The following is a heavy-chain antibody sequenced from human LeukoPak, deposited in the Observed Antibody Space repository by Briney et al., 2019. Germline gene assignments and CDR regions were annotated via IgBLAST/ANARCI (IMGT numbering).Heavy chain of an antibody. CDR3: ARVMGDILTGIKYYYYYYMDV. Sequence: SETLSLTCTVSGGSISSYYWSWIRQPPGKGLEWIGYIYYSGSTNYNPSLKSRVTISVDTSKNQFSLKLSSVTAADTAVYYCARVMGDILTGIKYYYYYYMDVWGKGTTVTISS. J-gene: IGHJ6*03. V-gene: IGHV4-59*01. CDR1: GGSISSYY. CDR2: IYYSGST. D-gene: IGHD3-9*01.